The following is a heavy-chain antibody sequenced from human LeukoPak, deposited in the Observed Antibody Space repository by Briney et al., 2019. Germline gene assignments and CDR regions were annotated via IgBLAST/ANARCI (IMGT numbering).Heavy chain of an antibody. CDR1: GFTFSSYW. J-gene: IGHJ3*02. CDR2: INRDGSGT. V-gene: IGHV3-74*01. Sequence: GGSLRLSYAASGFTFSSYWMHWVRQAPGKGPVWVSRINRDGSGTTYADAVKGRFTISRDNAKNTLYLQMSSLRAEDTAVYYCARRGLVPAFDIWGQGTMVTVAS. D-gene: IGHD2-2*01. CDR3: ARRGLVPAFDI.